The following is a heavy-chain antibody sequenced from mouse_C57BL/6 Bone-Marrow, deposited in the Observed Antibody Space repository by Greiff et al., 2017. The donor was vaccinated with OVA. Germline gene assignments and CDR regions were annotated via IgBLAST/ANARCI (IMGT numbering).Heavy chain of an antibody. D-gene: IGHD2-13*01. Sequence: VQLQQSGAELVRPGASVKLSCTASGFNIKDYYMHWVKQRPEQGLEWIGRIDPEDGATEYAQKFQGKATMTADTSSNTTYLQLSSLTSEDTAVYFCTTRVFDYRDYAYYAVDYWGQGTSVTVSS. CDR2: IDPEDGAT. CDR3: TTRVFDYRDYAYYAVDY. CDR1: GFNIKDYY. J-gene: IGHJ4*01. V-gene: IGHV14-1*01.